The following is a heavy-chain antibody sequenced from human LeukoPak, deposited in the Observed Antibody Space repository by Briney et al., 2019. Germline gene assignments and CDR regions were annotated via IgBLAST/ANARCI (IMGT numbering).Heavy chain of an antibody. CDR3: ARPNSVGPTVYFDY. J-gene: IGHJ4*02. CDR1: GYTFTGYY. CDR2: INPNSGGT. V-gene: IGHV1-2*02. Sequence: ASVKVSCKTSGYTFTGYYMHWVRQAPGQGLEWMGWINPNSGGTNYAQRFQGRVTMTRDTSMSTAYMELSRLRSDDTAVYYCARPNSVGPTVYFDYWGQGTLVTVSS. D-gene: IGHD1-26*01.